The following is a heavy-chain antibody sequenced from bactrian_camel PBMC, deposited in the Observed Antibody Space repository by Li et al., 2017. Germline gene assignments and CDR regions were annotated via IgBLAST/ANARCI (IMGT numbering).Heavy chain of an antibody. CDR2: IDSDGST. CDR3: AAQFSRRLDGSRGPTLLSSDYDY. CDR1: KYFYCI. V-gene: IGHV3S53*01. Sequence: VQLVESGGGAVQAGGSLRLSCRASKYFYCIGWFRQIPGKEREEVATIDSDGSTRYSESVKGRFTISKDNAKNTLYLQMNSLKPEDTAMYYCAAQFSRRLDGSRGPTLLSSDYDYWGQGTQVTVS. J-gene: IGHJ4*01. D-gene: IGHD6*01.